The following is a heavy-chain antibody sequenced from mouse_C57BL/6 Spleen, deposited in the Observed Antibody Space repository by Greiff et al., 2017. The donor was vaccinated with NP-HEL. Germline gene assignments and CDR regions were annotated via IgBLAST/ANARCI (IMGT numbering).Heavy chain of an antibody. J-gene: IGHJ3*01. D-gene: IGHD1-1*01. CDR3: ARKGVYGSSYGGFAY. CDR2: IYPGSGST. Sequence: QVQLKQPGAELVKPGASVKMSCKASGYTFTSYWITWVKQRPGQGLEWIGDIYPGSGSTNYNEKFKSKATLTVDTSSSTAYMQLSSLTSEDSAVYYCARKGVYGSSYGGFAYWGQGTLVTVSA. CDR1: GYTFTSYW. V-gene: IGHV1-55*01.